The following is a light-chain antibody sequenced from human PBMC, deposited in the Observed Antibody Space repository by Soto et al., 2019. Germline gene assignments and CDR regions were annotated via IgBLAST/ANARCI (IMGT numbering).Light chain of an antibody. J-gene: IGKJ1*01. V-gene: IGKV4-1*01. CDR2: WAS. Sequence: DIVMTQSPDSLAVSLGERATINCKSSQSVLYSSNNKNYLAWYQQKPGQPPKLLIYWASTRESGVPDRFSGSGSGTDFTLTISSLQAEDVAVYYCQQYYRNPWTFGQGTRWIS. CDR3: QQYYRNPWT. CDR1: QSVLYSSNNKNY.